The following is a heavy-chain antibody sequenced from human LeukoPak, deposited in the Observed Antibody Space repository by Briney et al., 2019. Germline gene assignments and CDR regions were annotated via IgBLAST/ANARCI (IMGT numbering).Heavy chain of an antibody. CDR2: INPSGGST. D-gene: IGHD6-13*01. V-gene: IGHV1-46*01. J-gene: IGHJ6*02. CDR1: GYTFTSYY. Sequence: ASVKVSCKASGYTFTSYYMHWVRQAPGQGLEWMGIINPSGGSTSYAQKFQGRVTMIRDTSTSTVYMELSSLRSEDTAVYYCASLVPPGYSSSWADLYYYYYGMDVWGQGTTVTVSS. CDR3: ASLVPPGYSSSWADLYYYYYGMDV.